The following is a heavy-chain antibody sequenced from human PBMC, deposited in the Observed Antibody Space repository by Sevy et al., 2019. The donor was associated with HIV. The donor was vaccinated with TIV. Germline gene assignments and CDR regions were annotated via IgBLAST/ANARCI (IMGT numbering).Heavy chain of an antibody. V-gene: IGHV3-30*18. CDR1: GFTFSSYG. CDR2: ISYDGSNK. CDR3: AKDSGSYGYDY. D-gene: IGHD5-18*01. J-gene: IGHJ4*02. Sequence: GGSLRLSCAASGFTFSSYGMHWVRQAPGKGLEWVAAISYDGSNKYYADSVKGRFTISRDNSKNTLYLQMNSLRAEDTAVYYCAKDSGSYGYDYWGQGTLVTVSS.